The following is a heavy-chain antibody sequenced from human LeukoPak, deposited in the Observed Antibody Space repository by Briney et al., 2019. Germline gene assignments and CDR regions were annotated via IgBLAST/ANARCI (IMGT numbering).Heavy chain of an antibody. J-gene: IGHJ6*02. CDR3: AKDISGGSYFGGDYYYGMDV. CDR1: GFTFDDYA. D-gene: IGHD1-26*01. Sequence: GGSLRLSCAASGFTFDDYAMHWVRQAPGKGLEWVSLISEDGGSTYYADSVKGRFTISRDNSKNSLYLQMNSLRTEDTALYYCAKDISGGSYFGGDYYYGMDVWGQGTTVTVSS. V-gene: IGHV3-43*02. CDR2: ISEDGGST.